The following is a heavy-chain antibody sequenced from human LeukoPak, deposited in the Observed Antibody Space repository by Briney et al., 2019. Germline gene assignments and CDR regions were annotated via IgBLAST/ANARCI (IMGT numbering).Heavy chain of an antibody. CDR3: ARDTYYDILTGYYKNYYYGMDV. J-gene: IGHJ6*02. CDR2: IDPNSGDT. V-gene: IGHV1-2*02. CDR1: GYTFTGYY. D-gene: IGHD3-9*01. Sequence: ASVKVSCKASGYTFTGYYIHWVRQAPGQGLEWMGYIDPNSGDTNYAQKFQGRVTMTRDTSISTAYMELSRLRSDDTAVYYCARDTYYDILTGYYKNYYYGMDVWGQGTTVTVSS.